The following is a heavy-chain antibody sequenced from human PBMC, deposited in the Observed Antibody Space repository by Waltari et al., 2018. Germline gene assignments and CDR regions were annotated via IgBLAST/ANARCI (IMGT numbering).Heavy chain of an antibody. Sequence: QVQLQQWGAGLLKPSETLSLTCAVYGGSFSGYYWIWIRPPPGKGLEWIGEINHSGSTNYNPSLKSRVTISVDTSKNQFSLKLSSVTAADTAVYYCARGGRAMAHRNNWFDPWGQGTLVTVSS. J-gene: IGHJ5*02. CDR2: INHSGST. CDR3: ARGGRAMAHRNNWFDP. V-gene: IGHV4-34*01. D-gene: IGHD5-18*01. CDR1: GGSFSGYY.